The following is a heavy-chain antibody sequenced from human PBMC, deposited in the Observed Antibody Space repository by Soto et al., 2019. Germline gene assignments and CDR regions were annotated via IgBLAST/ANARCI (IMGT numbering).Heavy chain of an antibody. CDR2: IYYSGST. J-gene: IGHJ6*02. Sequence: PSETLSLTCTVSGVSISSGDYYWSWIRQPPGKGLEWIGYIYYSGSTYYNPALKSRVTISVDTSKNQFSLKLSSVTAADTAVYYCAREGYNWNSRRLHYYYYGMDVWGQGTTVTVSS. V-gene: IGHV4-30-4*01. CDR1: GVSISSGDYY. D-gene: IGHD1-7*01. CDR3: AREGYNWNSRRLHYYYYGMDV.